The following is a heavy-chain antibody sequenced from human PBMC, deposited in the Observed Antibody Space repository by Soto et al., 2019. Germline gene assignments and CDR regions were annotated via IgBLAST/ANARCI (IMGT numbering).Heavy chain of an antibody. V-gene: IGHV3-15*01. CDR2: IKIKTAGGTA. J-gene: IGHJ4*02. CDR3: TTDPVTMIVVVPSSG. D-gene: IGHD3-22*01. CDR1: GFSFSNAW. Sequence: GGSLRLSCATSGFSFSNAWMSWVRQAPGKGLEWVGHIKIKTAGGTADYAAPVKGRFSISRDDSKNTLYLQMNSLKTEDTAVYYCTTDPVTMIVVVPSSGWGQGTLVTVSS.